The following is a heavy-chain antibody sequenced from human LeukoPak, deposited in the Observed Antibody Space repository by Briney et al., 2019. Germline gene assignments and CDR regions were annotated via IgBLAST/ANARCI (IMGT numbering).Heavy chain of an antibody. V-gene: IGHV1-69*06. Sequence: ASVTVSCKASGGTFNSYAISWVRQAPGQGLEWMGGIIPIFGTTNYARKFRGRVTLTADKSTRTAYMELSSLRSEDTAVYYCARASYSDTFFDYWGQGTLVTVSS. J-gene: IGHJ4*02. D-gene: IGHD1-26*01. CDR1: GGTFNSYA. CDR3: ARASYSDTFFDY. CDR2: IIPIFGTT.